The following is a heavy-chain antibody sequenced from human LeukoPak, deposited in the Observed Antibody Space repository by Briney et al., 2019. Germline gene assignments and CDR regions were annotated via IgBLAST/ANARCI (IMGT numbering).Heavy chain of an antibody. V-gene: IGHV4-4*07. Sequence: PSETLSLTCTVSGGSISSYYWSWIRQPAGKGLEWIGRIYTSGSTNYNPSLKSRVTMSVDTSKNQFSLKLSSVTAADTAVYYCARDDGYSNYGYFRHWGQGALVTVSS. D-gene: IGHD4-11*01. CDR3: ARDDGYSNYGYFRH. CDR2: IYTSGST. CDR1: GGSISSYY. J-gene: IGHJ1*01.